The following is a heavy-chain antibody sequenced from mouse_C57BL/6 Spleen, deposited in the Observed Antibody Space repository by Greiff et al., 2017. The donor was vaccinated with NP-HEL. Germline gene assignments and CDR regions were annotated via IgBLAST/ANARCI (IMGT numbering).Heavy chain of an antibody. CDR1: GFTFSSYA. D-gene: IGHD2-3*01. V-gene: IGHV5-4*01. J-gene: IGHJ4*01. Sequence: EVKLVESGGGLVKPGGSLKLSCAASGFTFSSYAMSWVRQTPEKRLEWVATISDGGSYTYYPDNVKGRFTISRDNAKNNLYLQMSHLKSEDTAMYYCARDRWLQTSYAMDYWGQGTSVTVSS. CDR3: ARDRWLQTSYAMDY. CDR2: ISDGGSYT.